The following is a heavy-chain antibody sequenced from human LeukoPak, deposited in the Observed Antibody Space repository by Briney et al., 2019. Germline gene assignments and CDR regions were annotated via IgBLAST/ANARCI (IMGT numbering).Heavy chain of an antibody. J-gene: IGHJ4*02. CDR2: ISYDGSNK. Sequence: GGSLRLSCAASGFTFSSYGMHWVRQAPGKGLEWVAVISYDGSNKYYADSVKGRFTISRDNSKNTLYLQMNSLRAEDTAVYYCARGVGVVGATPDYWGQGTLVTVSS. V-gene: IGHV3-30*03. CDR1: GFTFSSYG. CDR3: ARGVGVVGATPDY. D-gene: IGHD1-26*01.